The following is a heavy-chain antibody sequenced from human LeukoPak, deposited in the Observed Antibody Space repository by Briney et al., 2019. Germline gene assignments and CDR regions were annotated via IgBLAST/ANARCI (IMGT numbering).Heavy chain of an antibody. CDR1: GASFSGYY. Sequence: SETLSLTCAVYGASFSGYYWSWIRQPPGKGLEWVGEINHSGSTNYNPSLKRRVTISVDTSKNQFSLKLSSVTAADTAVYYCARVIVGATISPFDYWGQGTLVTVSS. D-gene: IGHD1-26*01. J-gene: IGHJ4*02. CDR2: INHSGST. CDR3: ARVIVGATISPFDY. V-gene: IGHV4-34*01.